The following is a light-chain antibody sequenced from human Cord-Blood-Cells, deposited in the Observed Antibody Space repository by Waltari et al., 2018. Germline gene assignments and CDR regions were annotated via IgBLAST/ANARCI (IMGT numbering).Light chain of an antibody. V-gene: IGLV2-14*01. CDR1: SSDVGGKTY. Sequence: QSALTQPASVSGCPCQSITISCTGTSSDVGGKTYVSWYQQHPRKAPKLRIMEVRNRPSVVSNRFSGSKAGNTASLTISGLQAEDEAYYYCSSYTSSSTLEVFGGGTKLTVL. J-gene: IGLJ3*02. CDR3: SSYTSSSTLEV. CDR2: EVR.